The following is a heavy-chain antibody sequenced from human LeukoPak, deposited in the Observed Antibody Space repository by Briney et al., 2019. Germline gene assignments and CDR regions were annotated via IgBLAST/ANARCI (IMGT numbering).Heavy chain of an antibody. J-gene: IGHJ5*02. D-gene: IGHD6-19*01. CDR1: GLTFSSYE. CDR2: ISSSGSTI. V-gene: IGHV3-48*03. Sequence: GGSLRLSCAASGLTFSSYEMNWGRQAPGKGLEWVSYISSSGSTIYYADSVKGRFTISRDNAKNSLYLQMNSLRAEDTAVYYCARVGSSGFWFDPWGQGTLVTVSS. CDR3: ARVGSSGFWFDP.